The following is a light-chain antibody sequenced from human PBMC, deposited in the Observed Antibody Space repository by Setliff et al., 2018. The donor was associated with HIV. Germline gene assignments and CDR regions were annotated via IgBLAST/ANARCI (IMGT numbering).Light chain of an antibody. CDR2: YGR. CDR3: QVWNTYSHHPV. Sequence: SYELTQAPSVSVAPGETASISCGGSNVGSYNVHWYQQKPGQAPVLVIYYGRDRPSGVPDRFSASTSGNTATLTISGAEAGDEADYYCQVWNTYSHHPVFGTGTKVTV. CDR1: NVGSYN. V-gene: IGLV3-21*04. J-gene: IGLJ1*01.